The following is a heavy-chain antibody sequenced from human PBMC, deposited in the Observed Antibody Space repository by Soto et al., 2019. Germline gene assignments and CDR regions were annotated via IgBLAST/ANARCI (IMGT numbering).Heavy chain of an antibody. V-gene: IGHV1-69*01. Sequence: QVQLVQSGAEVKKPGSSVKVSCKASGGTFSSYAISWVRQAPGQGLEWMGGIIPIFGTANYTQKFQDRVTITEDESTSTAYMELSSMRSEDTAVYYCARSSITLVRGADYTMDVWGQGTTVTVSS. CDR3: ARSSITLVRGADYTMDV. D-gene: IGHD3-10*01. J-gene: IGHJ6*02. CDR2: IIPIFGTA. CDR1: GGTFSSYA.